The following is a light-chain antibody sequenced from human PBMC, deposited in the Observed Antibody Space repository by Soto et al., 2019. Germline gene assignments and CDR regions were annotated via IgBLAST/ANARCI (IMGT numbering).Light chain of an antibody. CDR1: QSISSNY. Sequence: EIVLTQSPGTLSLSPGERATLSCRASQSISSNYLAWYQQKPGQAPRLLIYGASFRATGIPDRFSGSGSGTDFTLTISRLEPEDFAVYYCQQYGRSPPGFTFGPGTIVDIK. J-gene: IGKJ3*01. V-gene: IGKV3-20*01. CDR3: QQYGRSPPGFT. CDR2: GAS.